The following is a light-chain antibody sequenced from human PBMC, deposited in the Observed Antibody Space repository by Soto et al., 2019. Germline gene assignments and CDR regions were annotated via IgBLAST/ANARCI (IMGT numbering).Light chain of an antibody. CDR3: QSYGSSLSVV. CDR1: SSNIGAGYD. V-gene: IGLV1-40*01. J-gene: IGLJ2*01. CDR2: GNS. Sequence: QSVLTQPPSVSGAPGQRVTISCTGSSSNIGAGYDVHWYQQLPGTAPKLLIYGNSNRPSGVPDRFSGSKSGTSASLAITGLQVEDEADYYCQSYGSSLSVVFGGGTKLTVL.